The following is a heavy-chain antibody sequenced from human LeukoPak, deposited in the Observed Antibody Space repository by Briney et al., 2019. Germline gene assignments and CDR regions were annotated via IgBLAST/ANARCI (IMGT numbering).Heavy chain of an antibody. CDR3: AKGSYYDSSGSFYFDY. CDR2: ISGSGDNT. CDR1: GFAFSSYA. V-gene: IGHV3-23*01. J-gene: IGHJ4*02. Sequence: GSLRLSCAASGFAFSSYAMSWVRQAPGKGLEWVSGISGSGDNTYYADSVKGRFTISRDNSKNTLYVQVNSLGTEDTAAYYCAKGSYYDSSGSFYFDYWGQGTLVTVSS. D-gene: IGHD3-22*01.